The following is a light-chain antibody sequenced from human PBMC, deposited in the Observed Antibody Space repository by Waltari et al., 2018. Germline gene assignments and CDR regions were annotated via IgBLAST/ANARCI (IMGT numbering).Light chain of an antibody. CDR1: QGIMNP. CDR2: KPT. J-gene: IGKJ4*01. Sequence: DIHMTQSPSSLSASIGDRVTITCQASQGIMNPLAWYQQKQGKDPTILLYKPTTLQSVVPSRFSGSGSVTGFTLIINNLQPEDFATYYCQHGYGTPLTFGGGTKVEIK. V-gene: IGKV1-NL1*01. CDR3: QHGYGTPLT.